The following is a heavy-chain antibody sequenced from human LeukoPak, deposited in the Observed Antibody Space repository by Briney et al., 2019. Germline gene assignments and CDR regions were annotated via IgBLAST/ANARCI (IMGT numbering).Heavy chain of an antibody. CDR2: INHSGST. CDR3: ARISGYDYWYFDL. D-gene: IGHD5-12*01. Sequence: PSETLSLTCAVYGGSFSGYYWSWIRQPPGKGLEWIGEINHSGSTYYNPSLKSRVTISVDTSKNQFSLKLSSVTAADTAVYYCARISGYDYWYFDLWGRGTLVTVSS. J-gene: IGHJ2*01. V-gene: IGHV4-34*01. CDR1: GGSFSGYY.